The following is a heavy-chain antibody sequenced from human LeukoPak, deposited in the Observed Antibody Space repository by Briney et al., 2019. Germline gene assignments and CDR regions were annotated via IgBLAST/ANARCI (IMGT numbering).Heavy chain of an antibody. CDR1: GFPFSGYW. CDR3: SRSLDY. CDR2: INQDGSTQ. J-gene: IGHJ4*02. Sequence: GGSLRLSCATSGFPFSGYWMDWVRQAPGKGMEWVANINQDGSTQYYAASVKGRFTISRDNAKSSLYLQMNILRAEDTAVYYCSRSLDYLGQGALVTVSS. V-gene: IGHV3-7*01.